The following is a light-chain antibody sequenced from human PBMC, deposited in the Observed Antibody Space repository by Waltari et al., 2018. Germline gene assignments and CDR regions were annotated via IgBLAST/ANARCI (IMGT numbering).Light chain of an antibody. CDR2: DVY. CDR3: NSYTGSSSWV. Sequence: QSALTQPASVSGSPGQSITISCTGTSSDIGFYNYVSWYQQHPGKAPQLIIYDVYERPSGVSNRFSGSKSGNTASLTISGLQAEDEADYYCNSYTGSSSWVFGGGTKLTVL. J-gene: IGLJ3*02. V-gene: IGLV2-14*03. CDR1: SSDIGFYNY.